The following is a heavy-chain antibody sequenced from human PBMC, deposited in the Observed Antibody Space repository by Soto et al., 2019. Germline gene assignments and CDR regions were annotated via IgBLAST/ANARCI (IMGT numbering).Heavy chain of an antibody. CDR3: ARLKGGAFDI. CDR1: GGSISSYY. J-gene: IGHJ3*02. V-gene: IGHV4-59*08. Sequence: SETLSLTCTVSGGSISSYYWSWIRQPPGKGLEWIGYIYYSGSTYYNPSLKTRVTISVDTSKNQFSLKLSSVTAADTAVYYCARLKGGAFDIWGQGTMVTVSS. CDR2: IYYSGST. D-gene: IGHD3-16*01.